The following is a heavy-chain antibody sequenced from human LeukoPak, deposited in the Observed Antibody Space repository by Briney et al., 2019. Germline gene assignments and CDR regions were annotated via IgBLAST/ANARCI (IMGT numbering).Heavy chain of an antibody. CDR3: ARVSPSVLRYFDWLFDY. Sequence: SETLSLTCTVSGGSISSHYWSWIRQPSGKGLEWIGYIYYSGSTNYNPSLKSRVTISVDTSKNQFSLKLSSVTAADTAVYYCARVSPSVLRYFDWLFDYWGQGTLVTVSS. D-gene: IGHD3-9*01. V-gene: IGHV4-59*11. CDR1: GGSISSHY. J-gene: IGHJ4*02. CDR2: IYYSGST.